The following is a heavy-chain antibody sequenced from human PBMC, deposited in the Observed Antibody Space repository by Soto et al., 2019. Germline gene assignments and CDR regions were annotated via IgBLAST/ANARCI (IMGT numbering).Heavy chain of an antibody. CDR2: IYTPGST. CDR3: ARDRPWAATGQYDY. J-gene: IGHJ4*02. D-gene: IGHD6-13*01. V-gene: IGHV3-53*01. CDR1: GFTVRYKN. Sequence: PGESLKISCAASGFTVRYKNMSWVRQAPGRGLEWVSVIYTPGSTYYADSVKGRFTISRDNSKNTLYLQMNSLRAEDTAVYYCARDRPWAATGQYDYWGQGTLVTVSS.